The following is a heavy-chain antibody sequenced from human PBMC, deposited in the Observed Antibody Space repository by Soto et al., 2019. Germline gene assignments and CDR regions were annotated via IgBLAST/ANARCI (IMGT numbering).Heavy chain of an antibody. J-gene: IGHJ4*02. Sequence: GGSLRLSCAASGFTFSSYSMNWVRQAPGKGLEWVSYISSSSSTIYYADSVKGRFTISRDNAKNSLYLQMNSLRDEDTAVYYCARASTGYYDSSGYCIDYWGQGTLVTVSS. CDR3: ARASTGYYDSSGYCIDY. CDR2: ISSSSSTI. D-gene: IGHD3-22*01. V-gene: IGHV3-48*02. CDR1: GFTFSSYS.